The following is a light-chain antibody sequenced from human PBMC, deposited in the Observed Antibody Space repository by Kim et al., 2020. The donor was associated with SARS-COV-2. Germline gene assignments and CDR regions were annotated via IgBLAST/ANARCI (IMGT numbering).Light chain of an antibody. V-gene: IGLV2-23*02. CDR3: CSYAGSNTWV. CDR2: EVT. J-gene: IGLJ3*02. Sequence: GQSITISCTGTSSDVGRYNLVSWYQQHPGKAPKLMIYEVTKRPSGVSNRFSGSKSGNTASLTISGLQAEDEADYYCCSYAGSNTWVFGGGTQLTVL. CDR1: SSDVGRYNL.